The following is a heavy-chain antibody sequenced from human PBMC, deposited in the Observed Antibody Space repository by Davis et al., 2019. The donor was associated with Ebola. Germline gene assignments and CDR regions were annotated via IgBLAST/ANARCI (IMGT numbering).Heavy chain of an antibody. J-gene: IGHJ4*02. CDR3: AIPNTYYYDSSGYYGQYYFDY. D-gene: IGHD3-22*01. Sequence: SETLSLTCAVYGGSFSGYYWGWIRQPPGKGLEWIGSIYYSGSTYYNPSLKSRVTISVDTSKNQFSLKLSSVTAADTAVYYCAIPNTYYYDSSGYYGQYYFDYWGQGTLVTVSS. V-gene: IGHV4-39*01. CDR2: IYYSGST. CDR1: GGSFSGYY.